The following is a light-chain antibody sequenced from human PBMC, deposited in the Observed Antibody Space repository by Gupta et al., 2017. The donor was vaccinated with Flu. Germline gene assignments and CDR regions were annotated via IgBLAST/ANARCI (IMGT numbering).Light chain of an antibody. Sequence: ITISCTGTNRDIVGYHYVDWYQQLPGTAPKRLMYDDRNRPSGVPKRFSGSKSGTTASLTISGLHAEDEADYYCHSYKVSPTRGGFGGGTRLTVL. J-gene: IGLJ2*01. CDR2: DDR. CDR1: NRDIVGYHY. V-gene: IGLV2-14*04. CDR3: HSYKVSPTRGG.